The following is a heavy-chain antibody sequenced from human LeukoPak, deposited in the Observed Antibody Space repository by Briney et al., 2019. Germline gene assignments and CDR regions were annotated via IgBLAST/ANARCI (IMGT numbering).Heavy chain of an antibody. J-gene: IGHJ4*02. V-gene: IGHV3-23*01. CDR2: ISGGGVNI. CDR1: GFSFINYA. D-gene: IGHD3-22*01. CDR3: AKCAGSYYYDSSGYYGDY. Sequence: GGSLRLSCAASGFSFINYAMSWVRQAPGKGLEWVSVISGGGVNIFYAESVKGRFTISRDDSKNTVYLQMNSLRAEDTAVYYCAKCAGSYYYDSSGYYGDYWGQGTLVTVSS.